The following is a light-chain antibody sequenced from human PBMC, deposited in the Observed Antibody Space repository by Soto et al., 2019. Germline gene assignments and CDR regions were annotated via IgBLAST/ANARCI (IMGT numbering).Light chain of an antibody. CDR1: QTINNK. CDR3: QQSYSTPWT. CDR2: AAS. V-gene: IGKV1-39*01. Sequence: DIQMTQSPSTLSASVGDRVTITCRASQTINNKLAWYQQKPGKAPKLLIYAASSLQSGVPSRFSGSGSGTDFTLTISSLQPEDFATYYCQQSYSTPWTFGQGTKVDIK. J-gene: IGKJ1*01.